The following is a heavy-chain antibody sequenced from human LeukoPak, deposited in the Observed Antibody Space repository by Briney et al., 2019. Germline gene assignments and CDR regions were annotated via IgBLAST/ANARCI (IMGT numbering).Heavy chain of an antibody. J-gene: IGHJ4*02. D-gene: IGHD5-24*01. CDR3: ASGAWATRPNA. CDR2: IFDGKTI. CDR1: GESLNYYY. Sequence: SETLSLTCAVYGESLNYYYWSWIRQSPGKGLEWIGDIFDGKTINYNPSLKSRVTISAATSSQQFSLNLKSVTAADTAVYFCASGAWATRPNAWAQGALVIVSS. V-gene: IGHV4-34*12.